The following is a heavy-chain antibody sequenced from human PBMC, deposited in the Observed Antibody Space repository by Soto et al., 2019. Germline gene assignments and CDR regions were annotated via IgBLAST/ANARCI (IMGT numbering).Heavy chain of an antibody. J-gene: IGHJ4*02. V-gene: IGHV1-18*01. CDR3: ARVIAAAADFDY. CDR2: ISAYNGNT. Sequence: QVQLVQSGAEVKKPGASEKVSCKASGYTFTGYRISWVRQAPGQGLEWMGWISAYNGNTNYAQKLQGRVTMTPDTSTNTAYMELRNLRSDDTAVYYCARVIAAAADFDYWGQGTLVTVSS. D-gene: IGHD6-13*01. CDR1: GYTFTGYR.